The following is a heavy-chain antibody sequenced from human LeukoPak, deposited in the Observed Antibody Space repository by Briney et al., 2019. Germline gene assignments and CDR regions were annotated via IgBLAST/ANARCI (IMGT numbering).Heavy chain of an antibody. V-gene: IGHV4-59*11. Sequence: SETLSLTCSVSGASFTSHYWSWMRQPPGKGLEWIGHFFYSGSTTYNPSLESRVTISVDTPKNQFSLKLGSVTAADTAIYYCVRYNPIAAAGPGAFDIWGQGTMVTVSS. J-gene: IGHJ3*02. D-gene: IGHD6-13*01. CDR2: FFYSGST. CDR3: VRYNPIAAAGPGAFDI. CDR1: GASFTSHY.